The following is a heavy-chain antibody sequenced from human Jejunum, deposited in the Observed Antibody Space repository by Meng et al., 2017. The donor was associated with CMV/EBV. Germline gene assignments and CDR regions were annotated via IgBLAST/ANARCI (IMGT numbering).Heavy chain of an antibody. CDR2: INSDGSST. V-gene: IGHV3-74*01. CDR1: FTFSSYW. CDR3: ARDAADSTSPAWFDP. J-gene: IGHJ5*02. D-gene: IGHD2-2*01. Sequence: FTFSSYWMHCVRQAPGKGLVWVSRINSDGSSTSYADSVKGRFTISRDNAKNTLYLQMNSLRVEDTAVYYCARDAADSTSPAWFDPWGQGTLVTVSS.